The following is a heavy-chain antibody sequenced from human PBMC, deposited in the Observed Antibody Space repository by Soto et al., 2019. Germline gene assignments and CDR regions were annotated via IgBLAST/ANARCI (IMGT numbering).Heavy chain of an antibody. CDR3: ARVRVAAAGTRYYYYYGMDV. V-gene: IGHV4-34*01. Sequence: SETLSLTCAVYGGSFSCYYWSWIRQPPGKGLEWIGEINHSGSTNYNPSLKSRVTISVDTSKNQFSLKLSSVTAADTAVYYCARVRVAAAGTRYYYYYGMDVWGQGTTVTVSS. CDR2: INHSGST. D-gene: IGHD6-13*01. CDR1: GGSFSCYY. J-gene: IGHJ6*02.